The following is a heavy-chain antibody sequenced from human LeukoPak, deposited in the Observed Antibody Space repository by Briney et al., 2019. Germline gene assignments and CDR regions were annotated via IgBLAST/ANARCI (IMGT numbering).Heavy chain of an antibody. CDR2: IYYSGST. D-gene: IGHD5-18*01. CDR3: ARRGYSYGNDAFDI. V-gene: IGHV4-59*08. Sequence: PAETLSLTCTVSGGSISSYYWSWIRQPPGKGLEWIGYIYYSGSTNYNPSLKSRVTISVDTSKKQFSLKLSSVTAADTAVYYCARRGYSYGNDAFDIWGQGTMVIVSS. CDR1: GGSISSYY. J-gene: IGHJ3*02.